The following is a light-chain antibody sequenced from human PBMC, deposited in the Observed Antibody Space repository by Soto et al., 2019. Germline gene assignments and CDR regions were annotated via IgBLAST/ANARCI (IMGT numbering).Light chain of an antibody. J-gene: IGLJ1*01. CDR1: SSDVGSYNL. Sequence: QSALTQPASVSGSPGQSITISCTGTSSDVGSYNLVSWYQQHPGKAPKLMIYEGSKWPSGVSNRFSGSKSGNTASLTISGLQAEDEADYYCSSYTTSSTRVFGTGTKLTVL. CDR2: EGS. V-gene: IGLV2-14*02. CDR3: SSYTTSSTRV.